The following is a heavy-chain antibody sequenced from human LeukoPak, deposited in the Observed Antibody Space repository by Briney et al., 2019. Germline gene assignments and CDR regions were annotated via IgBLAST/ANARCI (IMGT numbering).Heavy chain of an antibody. CDR3: AKTYGDYVGY. Sequence: GGSLRLSCAASGFTFSNYGMHWVRQAPGKGLEWVAFIRYDGSNRYYADSVKGRFTISRDNSKNTLYLQMNSLRAEDTAVYYCAKTYGDYVGYWGQGTLVTVSS. J-gene: IGHJ4*02. D-gene: IGHD4-17*01. V-gene: IGHV3-30*02. CDR2: IRYDGSNR. CDR1: GFTFSNYG.